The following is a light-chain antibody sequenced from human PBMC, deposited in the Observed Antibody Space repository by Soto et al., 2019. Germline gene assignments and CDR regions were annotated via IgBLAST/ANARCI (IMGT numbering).Light chain of an antibody. CDR1: QSVSNNY. J-gene: IGKJ5*01. V-gene: IGKV3-20*01. Sequence: EIVLTQSPGTLSLSPGERATLSCRASQSVSNNYLAWYQQKPGQAPSLLIYGASNRAPDIPDRFSGSGSGTDFTLTISSLQSEDSAVYHCQQYSNSPITFGQGTRLEIK. CDR2: GAS. CDR3: QQYSNSPIT.